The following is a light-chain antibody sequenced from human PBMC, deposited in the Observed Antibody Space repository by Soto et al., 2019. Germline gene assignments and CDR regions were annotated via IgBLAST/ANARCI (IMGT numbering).Light chain of an antibody. J-gene: IGKJ5*01. V-gene: IGKV3-20*01. Sequence: EIVLTQSPCTLSLSPGERATLSCSASQSVTSTYLAWYQQKPGQAPRLLISGASSRATGVPDRFSGNGSGTDFTLTITGLEPEDFALYYCQQYGDSPITFGQGTRLEI. CDR3: QQYGDSPIT. CDR1: QSVTSTY. CDR2: GAS.